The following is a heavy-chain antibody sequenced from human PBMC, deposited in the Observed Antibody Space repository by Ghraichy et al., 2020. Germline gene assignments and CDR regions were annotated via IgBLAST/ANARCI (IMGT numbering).Heavy chain of an antibody. D-gene: IGHD2-15*01. J-gene: IGHJ6*02. CDR3: APDLGYCSSGTCYPYYYSGMDV. CDR1: GFTLSNYA. V-gene: IGHV3-48*02. Sequence: GGSLRLSCAASGFTLSNYAMNWVRQAPGKGLEWVSYITSTGTTMYYADSVKGRFTLSRDSAKNSLFLQMNSLRDEDTALYYCAPDLGYCSSGTCYPYYYSGMDVWGPGTTVTVSS. CDR2: ITSTGTTM.